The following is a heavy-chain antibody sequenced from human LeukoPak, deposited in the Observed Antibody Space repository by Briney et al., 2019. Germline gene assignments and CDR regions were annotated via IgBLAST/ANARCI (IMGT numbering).Heavy chain of an antibody. CDR1: GFTFSSYG. J-gene: IGHJ3*01. CDR2: ITYNSGTI. Sequence: QPGGTLRLSCAASGFTFSSYGMHWVRQAPGKGLEWVSGITYNSGTIGYADSVKGRFTISRDNAKNSLYLQMNSLRAEDTALYYCAKDRGGSSQLGDAFDVWGQGTMVSVSS. CDR3: AKDRGGSSQLGDAFDV. V-gene: IGHV3-9*01. D-gene: IGHD2-15*01.